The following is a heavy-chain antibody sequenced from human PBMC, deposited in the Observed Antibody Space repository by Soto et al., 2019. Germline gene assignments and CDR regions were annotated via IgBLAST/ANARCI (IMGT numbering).Heavy chain of an antibody. D-gene: IGHD3-3*01. Sequence: QVQLVESGGGLVKPGGSLRLSCFTSGFTFKDYYMGWIRQAPGKGLEWLSYISSSGDAIYYADSVNGRFTTSRDNTKNSLMMEMNSLSVDDSAVYYCARGSRQRFLEWLLFDYWGQGALVTVS. CDR2: ISSSGDAI. V-gene: IGHV3-11*01. CDR1: GFTFKDYY. CDR3: ARGSRQRFLEWLLFDY. J-gene: IGHJ4*02.